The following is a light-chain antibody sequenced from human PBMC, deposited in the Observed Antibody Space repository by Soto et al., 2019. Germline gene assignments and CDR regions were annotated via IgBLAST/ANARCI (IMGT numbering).Light chain of an antibody. V-gene: IGKV1-5*01. CDR1: QSINTW. J-gene: IGKJ4*01. CDR2: DAS. Sequence: DGPMTQSPSSLSASVGDRVTITCRASQSINTWLAWYQQKPGKAPKFLIYDASTLETGVPSRFSGSASGTEFTLTISGLQPEDVASYYCQQYDTYPLTFGGGTRVELK. CDR3: QQYDTYPLT.